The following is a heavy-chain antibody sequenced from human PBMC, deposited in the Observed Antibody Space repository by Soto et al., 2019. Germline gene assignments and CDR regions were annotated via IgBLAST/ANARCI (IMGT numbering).Heavy chain of an antibody. CDR1: GYTFTSYY. Sequence: ASVKLSCKASGYTFTSYYMHWVRQAPGQGLEWMGIINPSGGSTSYAKKFQGRVTMTRDTSTSTVYMELSSLRSEDTAVYYCARGVEYSSSELYYFDYWGQGTLVTVSS. D-gene: IGHD6-6*01. CDR3: ARGVEYSSSELYYFDY. V-gene: IGHV1-46*01. J-gene: IGHJ4*02. CDR2: INPSGGST.